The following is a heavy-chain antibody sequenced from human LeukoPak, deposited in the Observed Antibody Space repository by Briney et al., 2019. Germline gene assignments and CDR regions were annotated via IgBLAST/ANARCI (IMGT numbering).Heavy chain of an antibody. V-gene: IGHV3-23*01. CDR3: AKFFTFARLLWFGTNDAFDI. CDR2: ISGSGGST. J-gene: IGHJ3*02. CDR1: GFTFSSYA. D-gene: IGHD3-10*01. Sequence: PGGSLRLSCAASGFTFSSYAMSWVRQAPGKGLEWFSVISGSGGSTYYADSVKGRFTISRDNSKNTLYLQMNSLRAEDTAVYYCAKFFTFARLLWFGTNDAFDIWGQGTMVTVSS.